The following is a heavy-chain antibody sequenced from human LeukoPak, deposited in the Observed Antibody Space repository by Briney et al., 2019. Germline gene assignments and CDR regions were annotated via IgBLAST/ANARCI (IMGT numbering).Heavy chain of an antibody. J-gene: IGHJ4*02. Sequence: ASVKVSCRASGYTFTSYYMHWVRQAPGQGLEWMGIINPSGGSTSYAQKFQSRVTMTRDTSTSTVYMELSSLRSEDTAVYYCARDKQQLDYFDYWGQGTLVTVSS. CDR2: INPSGGST. V-gene: IGHV1-46*01. CDR3: ARDKQQLDYFDY. CDR1: GYTFTSYY. D-gene: IGHD6-13*01.